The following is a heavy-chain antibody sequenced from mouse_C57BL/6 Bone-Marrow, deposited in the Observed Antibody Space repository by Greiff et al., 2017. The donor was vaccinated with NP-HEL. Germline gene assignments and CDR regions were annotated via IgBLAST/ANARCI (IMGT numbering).Heavy chain of an antibody. CDR1: GYTFTDYE. Sequence: QVQLQQSGAELVRPGASVTLSCKASGYTFTDYEMHWVKQTPVHGLEWIGAIDPETGGTAYNQKFKGKAILTADKSSSTAYMELRSLTSEDSAAYYCTRRYYGSSYCWYFDVWGTGTTVTVSS. V-gene: IGHV1-15*01. D-gene: IGHD1-1*01. J-gene: IGHJ1*03. CDR3: TRRYYGSSYCWYFDV. CDR2: IDPETGGT.